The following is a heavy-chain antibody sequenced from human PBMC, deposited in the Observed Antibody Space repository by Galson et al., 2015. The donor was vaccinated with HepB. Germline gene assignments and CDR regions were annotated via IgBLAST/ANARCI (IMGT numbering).Heavy chain of an antibody. V-gene: IGHV1-18*01. CDR1: GYTFTSYG. CDR3: ARVIEYCSSTSCPNYYYYYMDV. J-gene: IGHJ6*03. CDR2: ISAYNGNT. Sequence: SVKVSCKASGYTFTSYGISWVRQAPGQGLEWMGWISAYNGNTNYAQKLQGRVTMTTDTSTSTAYMELRSLRSDDTAVYYCARVIEYCSSTSCPNYYYYYMDVWGKGTTVTVSS. D-gene: IGHD2-2*01.